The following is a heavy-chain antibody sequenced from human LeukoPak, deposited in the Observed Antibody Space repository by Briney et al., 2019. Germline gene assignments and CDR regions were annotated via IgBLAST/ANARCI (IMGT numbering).Heavy chain of an antibody. V-gene: IGHV3-30*18. J-gene: IGHJ3*02. CDR1: GFTFSSYG. Sequence: GGSLRLSCAASGFTFSSYGMHWVRQAPGKGLEWVAVISYDGSNKYYADSVKGRFTISRDNSKNTLYLQMNSLRAEDTAVYYCAKGHYYYGSGKDAFDIWGQGTMVTVSS. D-gene: IGHD3-10*01. CDR2: ISYDGSNK. CDR3: AKGHYYYGSGKDAFDI.